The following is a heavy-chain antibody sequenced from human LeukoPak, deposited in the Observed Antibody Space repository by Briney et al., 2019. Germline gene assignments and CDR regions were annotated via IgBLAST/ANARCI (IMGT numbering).Heavy chain of an antibody. CDR1: GYTFTRYY. Sequence: ASVKVSCKASGYTFTRYYMHWVRQAPGQGLEWMGWINPNSGGTNYAQKFQGRVTMNRDTSISTAYMELSRLRSDDTAVYYCARGLYYYGSGIDYWGQGTLVTVSS. CDR3: ARGLYYYGSGIDY. D-gene: IGHD3-10*01. V-gene: IGHV1-2*02. J-gene: IGHJ4*02. CDR2: INPNSGGT.